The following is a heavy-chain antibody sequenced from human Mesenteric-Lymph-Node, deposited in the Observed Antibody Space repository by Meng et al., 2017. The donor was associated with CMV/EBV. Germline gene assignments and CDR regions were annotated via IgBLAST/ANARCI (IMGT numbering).Heavy chain of an antibody. CDR2: IRYDGSNK. J-gene: IGHJ4*02. V-gene: IGHV3-30*02. CDR1: GFTFSSYG. D-gene: IGHD2-2*01. Sequence: GGSLRLSCAASGFTFSSYGMHWVRQAPGKGLEWVAFIRYDGSNKYYADSVKGRFTISRDNSKNTLFLQMNSLRAEDTAVYYCARLYCSSTSCYEDYWGQGTLVTVSS. CDR3: ARLYCSSTSCYEDY.